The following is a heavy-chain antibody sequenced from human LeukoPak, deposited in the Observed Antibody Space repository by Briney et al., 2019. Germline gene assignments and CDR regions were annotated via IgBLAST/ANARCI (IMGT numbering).Heavy chain of an antibody. D-gene: IGHD3-16*01. CDR2: INHSGST. CDR3: ARGGPRGTILF. Sequence: SETLSLTCAVYGGSFSGYYWSWIRQPPGKGLEWIGEINHSGSTNYNPSLKSRVTISVDTSKNQFSLKLSSVTAADTAVYYCARGGPRGTILFWGQGTLVTVSS. V-gene: IGHV4-34*01. CDR1: GGSFSGYY. J-gene: IGHJ4*02.